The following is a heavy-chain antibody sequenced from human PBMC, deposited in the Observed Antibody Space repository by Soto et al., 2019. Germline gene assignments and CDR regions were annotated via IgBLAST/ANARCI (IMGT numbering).Heavy chain of an antibody. D-gene: IGHD3-22*01. Sequence: QLLESGGGLVQPGGSLRLSCAASGFPFSNYAMTWVRQAPGKGLEWVSALSGSGVSTYYADSVMGRFTISRDNSKNTVYLHMNSLRAEDTAVYYCAKIESRFFYDSTGYYPFDYWGQGTLVTVSS. J-gene: IGHJ4*02. CDR2: LSGSGVST. CDR3: AKIESRFFYDSTGYYPFDY. CDR1: GFPFSNYA. V-gene: IGHV3-23*01.